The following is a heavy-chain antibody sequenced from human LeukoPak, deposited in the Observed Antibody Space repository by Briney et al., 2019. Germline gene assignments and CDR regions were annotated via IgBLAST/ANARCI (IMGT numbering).Heavy chain of an antibody. CDR2: INHSGST. D-gene: IGHD2-2*02. CDR1: GGSISSGGYS. Sequence: PSETLSLTCAVSGGSISSGGYSWSWIRQPPGKGLEWIGEINHSGSTNYNPSLKSRVTISVDTSKNQFSLKLSSVTAADTAVYYCARGRYQLLYGGIDYWGQGTLVTVSS. V-gene: IGHV4-34*01. CDR3: ARGRYQLLYGGIDY. J-gene: IGHJ4*02.